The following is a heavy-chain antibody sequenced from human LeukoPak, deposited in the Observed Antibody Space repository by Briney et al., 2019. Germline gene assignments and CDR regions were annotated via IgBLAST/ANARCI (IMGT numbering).Heavy chain of an antibody. J-gene: IGHJ4*02. CDR3: ARDMTTTPGAYDY. Sequence: SETLSLTCAVSGGSFTGYYWSWLRQPPGKGLEWIGEISHAGSTTYNPSLKSRVIISLDTSKNHFSLSLTSLTAADTAVYYCARDMTTTPGAYDYWGQGALVAVSS. V-gene: IGHV4-34*01. CDR2: ISHAGST. D-gene: IGHD4-11*01. CDR1: GGSFTGYY.